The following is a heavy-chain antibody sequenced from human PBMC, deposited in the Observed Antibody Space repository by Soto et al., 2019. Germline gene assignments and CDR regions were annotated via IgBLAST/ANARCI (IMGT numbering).Heavy chain of an antibody. CDR3: ARLQAAVPHY. Sequence: SDTLSLTFTCLLDSIRSTPYFWGWIRQPPGKRLEWIGSIFYDGYTLYTPSLKSRVTISVDTSKNQFSLKLTSVAAADTAIYFCARLQAAVPHYWRQGT. J-gene: IGHJ4*02. V-gene: IGHV4-39*01. CDR1: LDSIRSTPYF. CDR2: IFYDGYT. D-gene: IGHD6-13*01.